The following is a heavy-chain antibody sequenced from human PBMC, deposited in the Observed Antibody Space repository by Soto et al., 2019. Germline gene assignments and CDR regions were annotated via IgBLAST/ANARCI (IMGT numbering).Heavy chain of an antibody. Sequence: EVQLVESGGGLVKPGGSLRLSCAASGFTFSSYSMNWVRQAPGKGLEWVSSISSSSSYIYYADSVKGRFTISRDNAKNSLYLQMNSLRAEDTAVYYCARERYSYGYYYYGMDVWGQGTTVTVSS. CDR1: GFTFSSYS. D-gene: IGHD5-18*01. CDR3: ARERYSYGYYYYGMDV. CDR2: ISSSSSYI. J-gene: IGHJ6*02. V-gene: IGHV3-21*01.